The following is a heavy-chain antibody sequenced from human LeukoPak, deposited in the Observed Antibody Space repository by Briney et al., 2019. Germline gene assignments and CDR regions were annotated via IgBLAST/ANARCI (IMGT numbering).Heavy chain of an antibody. V-gene: IGHV3-48*04. D-gene: IGHD6-25*01. CDR3: ARDGGAGTPWAFDI. CDR2: ISGSSSTI. Sequence: GGSLRLSCAASGFTFSTYSINWVRKAPGKGLEWVSHISGSSSTIYYTDSVKGRFTISRDNAKNLLFLQMNSLRAEDTALYYCARDGGAGTPWAFDIWGQGTMVTVSS. J-gene: IGHJ3*02. CDR1: GFTFSTYS.